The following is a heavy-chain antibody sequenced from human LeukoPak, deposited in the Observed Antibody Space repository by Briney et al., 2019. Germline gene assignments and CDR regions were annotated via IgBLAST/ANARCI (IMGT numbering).Heavy chain of an antibody. J-gene: IGHJ6*02. D-gene: IGHD2-2*01. CDR1: GYTFTSYD. V-gene: IGHV1-8*01. Sequence: ASLTVSCTPSGYTFTSYDISWVRRATGQGVEWMVWMNPSIGTTGYAQKFQCRVTLTRNTSISTDYMELSSLRSEDTAVYYCARNFRYWSRTRWFAYSYGTHVGGQGTTVTVPS. CDR3: ARNFRYWSRTRWFAYSYGTHV. CDR2: MNPSIGTT.